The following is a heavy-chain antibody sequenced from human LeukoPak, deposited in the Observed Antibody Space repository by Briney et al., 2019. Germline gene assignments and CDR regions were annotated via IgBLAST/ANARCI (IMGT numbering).Heavy chain of an antibody. V-gene: IGHV3-11*04. Sequence: GGSLRLSCAASDFTFSDYYMSWIRQAPGKGLEWVSSVSSSGITIYYADSVKGRFSISRDNAKNSLYLQMNSLRAEDAAVYYCARASVYYDSSGYSIRDDAFEMWGQGTKVTVSS. CDR1: DFTFSDYY. CDR3: ARASVYYDSSGYSIRDDAFEM. D-gene: IGHD3-22*01. CDR2: VSSSGITI. J-gene: IGHJ3*02.